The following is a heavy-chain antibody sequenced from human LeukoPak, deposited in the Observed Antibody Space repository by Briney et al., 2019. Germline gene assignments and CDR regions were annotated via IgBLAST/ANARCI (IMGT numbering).Heavy chain of an antibody. CDR1: GGSISSSSYY. Sequence: SSETLSLTCTVSGGSISSSSYYWGGIRQPPGKGLEWIGSIYYSGSTYYNPSLKSRFTISVDTSKNQFSLKLSSVTAADTAVYYCARHETAAAIGGYWGQGTLVTVSS. J-gene: IGHJ4*02. CDR3: ARHETAAAIGGY. V-gene: IGHV4-39*01. D-gene: IGHD6-13*01. CDR2: IYYSGST.